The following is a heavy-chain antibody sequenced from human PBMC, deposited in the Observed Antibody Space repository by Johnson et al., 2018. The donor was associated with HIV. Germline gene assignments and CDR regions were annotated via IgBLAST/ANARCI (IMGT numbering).Heavy chain of an antibody. Sequence: VQLVESGGGVVRPGGSLRLSCAASGFTFDDYAMHWVRQAPGKGLEWVSGISWNSGTMSYADSVKGRFTISRDNAKNSLYLQMNSLRAEDTAVYYCASADVFDIWGQGTVVTVSS. CDR3: ASADVFDI. J-gene: IGHJ3*02. CDR1: GFTFDDYA. CDR2: ISWNSGTM. V-gene: IGHV3-9*01.